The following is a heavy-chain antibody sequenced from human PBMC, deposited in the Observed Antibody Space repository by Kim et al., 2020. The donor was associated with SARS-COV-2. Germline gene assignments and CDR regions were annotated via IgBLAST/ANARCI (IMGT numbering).Heavy chain of an antibody. CDR3: ARVGYDFWSGYYNYFDL. D-gene: IGHD3-3*01. Sequence: GGSLRLSCAASGFTVSSNYMSWVRQAPGKGLEWVSVIYSGGSTYYADSVKGRFTISRDNSKNTLYLQMNSLRAEDTAVYYCARVGYDFWSGYYNYFDLWGRGTLVTVSS. CDR1: GFTVSSNY. CDR2: IYSGGST. J-gene: IGHJ2*01. V-gene: IGHV3-53*01.